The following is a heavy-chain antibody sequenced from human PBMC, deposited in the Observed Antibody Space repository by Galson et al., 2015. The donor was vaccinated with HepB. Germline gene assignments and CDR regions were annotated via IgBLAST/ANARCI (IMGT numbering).Heavy chain of an antibody. D-gene: IGHD3-10*01. CDR1: GGTFSSYA. J-gene: IGHJ4*02. CDR2: IIPIFGTA. CDR3: ARERFTMVRGVILVGGIDY. V-gene: IGHV1-69*13. Sequence: SVKVSCKASGGTFSSYAISWVRQAPGQGLEWMGGIIPIFGTANYAQKFQGRVTITADESTSTAYMELSSLRSEDTAVYYCARERFTMVRGVILVGGIDYWGQGTLVTVSS.